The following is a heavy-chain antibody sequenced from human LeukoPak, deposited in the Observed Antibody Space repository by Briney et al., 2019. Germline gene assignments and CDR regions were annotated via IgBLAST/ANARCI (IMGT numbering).Heavy chain of an antibody. CDR1: SYTFTSYS. Sequence: ASVKVSCKASSYTFTSYSISWVRQAPGQGLEWMGWITAYNDNTYYAQKLQGRVTMTTDTSTSTAYMELRSLRSDDTAVYYCARDLRRGSSSWYVSGGDYWGQGTLVTVSS. D-gene: IGHD6-13*01. CDR2: ITAYNDNT. V-gene: IGHV1-18*01. CDR3: ARDLRRGSSSWYVSGGDY. J-gene: IGHJ4*02.